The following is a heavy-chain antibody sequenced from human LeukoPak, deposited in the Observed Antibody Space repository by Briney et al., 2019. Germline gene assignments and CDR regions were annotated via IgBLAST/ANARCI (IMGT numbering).Heavy chain of an antibody. V-gene: IGHV3-53*01. CDR1: GFTVSSNY. CDR3: ARRSGALSLDY. D-gene: IGHD1-1*01. J-gene: IGHJ4*02. CDR2: IYSGGST. Sequence: GGSLRLSCAASGFTVSSNYISWVRQAPGKGLEWVSVIYSGGSTYYADSVKGRFTISRDNSKNTLYLQMNSLRAEDTAVYYCARRSGALSLDYWGQGTLVTVSS.